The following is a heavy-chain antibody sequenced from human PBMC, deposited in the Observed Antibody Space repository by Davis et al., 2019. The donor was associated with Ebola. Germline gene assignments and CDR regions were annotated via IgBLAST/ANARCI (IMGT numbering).Heavy chain of an antibody. D-gene: IGHD4-17*01. CDR1: GYTFTSYD. CDR2: MNPNSGNT. Sequence: ASVKVSCKASGYTFTSYDINWVRQATGQGLEWMGWMNPNSGNTGYAQKFQGRVTMTRNTSISTAYMELSSLRSEDTAVYYCARGVEDGDYVGVERWFDPWGQGTLVTVSS. V-gene: IGHV1-8*01. CDR3: ARGVEDGDYVGVERWFDP. J-gene: IGHJ5*02.